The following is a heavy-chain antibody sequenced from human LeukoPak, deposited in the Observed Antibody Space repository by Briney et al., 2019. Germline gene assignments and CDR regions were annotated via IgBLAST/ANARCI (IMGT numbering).Heavy chain of an antibody. Sequence: PSETLSLTCTVSGGSISTSSYYWGWIRQPPGKGLEWIGSLYYSGSTYYNPSLKSRVTISVDTSKNQSSLKLTSVTAADTAVYYCARDQRAGRGYFDLWGRGTLVTVSS. CDR3: ARDQRAGRGYFDL. D-gene: IGHD3-10*01. CDR1: GGSISTSSYY. J-gene: IGHJ2*01. CDR2: LYYSGST. V-gene: IGHV4-39*07.